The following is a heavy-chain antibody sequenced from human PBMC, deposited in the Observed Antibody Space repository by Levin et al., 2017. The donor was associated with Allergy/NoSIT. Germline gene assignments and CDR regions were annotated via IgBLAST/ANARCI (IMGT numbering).Heavy chain of an antibody. CDR1: GFSFRTYA. J-gene: IGHJ1*01. CDR2: ISYDDGSNK. V-gene: IGHV3-30*04. Sequence: PGGSLRLSCVASGFSFRTYAMNWVRQAPGKGLEWVADISYDDGSNKYYADSVKGRFTISRDNSKNMVFLQMNSLRPEDTAMYYCARERVRGVKYFHHWGQGTLVIVSS. CDR3: ARERVRGVKYFHH. D-gene: IGHD3-10*01.